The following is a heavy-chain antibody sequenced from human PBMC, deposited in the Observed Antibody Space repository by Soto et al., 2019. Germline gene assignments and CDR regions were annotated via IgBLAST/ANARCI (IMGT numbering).Heavy chain of an antibody. V-gene: IGHV1-69*02. CDR1: GGTFSSYT. CDR3: GADGYMPYYFDT. CDR2: IIPILGIT. J-gene: IGHJ4*02. Sequence: QVQLVQSGAEVRKPGSSVKVSCKVSGGTFSSYTINWVRQAPGQGLEWMGRIIPILGITNYAQKFQGRVTISADKSTTTAYMELSGLRSEDTAVFYCGADGYMPYYFDTWGQGTLVTVSS. D-gene: IGHD1-1*01.